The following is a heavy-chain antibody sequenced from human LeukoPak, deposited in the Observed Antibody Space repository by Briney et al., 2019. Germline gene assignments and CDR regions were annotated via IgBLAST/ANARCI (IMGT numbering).Heavy chain of an antibody. CDR3: ARHARYFYDSSGSIEGN. J-gene: IGHJ4*02. CDR1: GYSFTSYW. Sequence: PGESLKISCKGSGYSFTSYWISWVRQMPGKGLEWMGRIDPSDTYTNYSPSFQGHVTISADKSISTAYLQWSSLKASDTAMYYCARHARYFYDSSGSIEGNWGQGTLVTVSS. CDR2: IDPSDTYT. V-gene: IGHV5-10-1*01. D-gene: IGHD3-22*01.